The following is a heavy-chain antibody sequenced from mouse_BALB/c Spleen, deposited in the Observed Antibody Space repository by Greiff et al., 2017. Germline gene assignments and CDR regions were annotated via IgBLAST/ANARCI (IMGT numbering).Heavy chain of an antibody. J-gene: IGHJ3*01. CDR2: ISYDGSN. CDR3: ARADGNYEGFAY. Sequence: EVKLVESGPGLVKPSQSLSLTCSVTGYSITSGYYWNWIRQFPGNKLEWMGYISYDGSNNYNPSLKNRISITRDTSKNQFFLKLNSVTTEDTATYYCARADGNYEGFAYWGQGTLVTVSA. V-gene: IGHV3-6*02. D-gene: IGHD2-1*01. CDR1: GYSITSGYY.